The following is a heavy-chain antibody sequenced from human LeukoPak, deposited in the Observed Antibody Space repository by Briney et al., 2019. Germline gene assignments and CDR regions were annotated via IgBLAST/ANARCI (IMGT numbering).Heavy chain of an antibody. J-gene: IGHJ4*02. Sequence: ASVKVSCKASGYTFTSSDINWVRQAPGQGLEWMGWVNPKSGKTGSARKFQGRVAMTKNISIRTAYIEVSSLAYEDTATYYCARGRPGLASAGTYDFWGQGTLITVSS. V-gene: IGHV1-8*01. CDR1: GYTFTSSD. CDR3: ARGRPGLASAGTYDF. CDR2: VNPKSGKT. D-gene: IGHD6-13*01.